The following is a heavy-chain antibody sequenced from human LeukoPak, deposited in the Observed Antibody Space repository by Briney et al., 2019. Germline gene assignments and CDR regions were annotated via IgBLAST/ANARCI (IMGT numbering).Heavy chain of an antibody. V-gene: IGHV3-21*01. J-gene: IGHJ4*02. CDR1: GFTFSSYT. Sequence: GGSLRLSCAASGFTFSSYTINWVRQAPGKGLEWVSSISGSSYYIYYADSVRGRFTISRDNAKNSVYLQMNSLRAEDTAVYYCVRGQLWSYYHDYWGQGTLVTVSS. CDR3: VRGQLWSYYHDY. CDR2: ISGSSYYI. D-gene: IGHD5-18*01.